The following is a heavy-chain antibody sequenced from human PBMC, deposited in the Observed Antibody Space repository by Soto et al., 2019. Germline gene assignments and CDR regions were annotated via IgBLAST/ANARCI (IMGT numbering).Heavy chain of an antibody. D-gene: IGHD6-13*01. J-gene: IGHJ4*02. CDR1: GFNFNSYG. CDR2: ISYDGTYT. CDR3: AKAGFSWYADY. V-gene: IGHV3-30*18. Sequence: QVQVVESGGGVVQPGGPLRLSCAASGFNFNSYGMHWVRQAPGKGLEWVAVISYDGTYTLYADSVTGRFTISRDNSKNTVSLQMNSLRVEDSAVYYCAKAGFSWYADYWGQGTLVSVSS.